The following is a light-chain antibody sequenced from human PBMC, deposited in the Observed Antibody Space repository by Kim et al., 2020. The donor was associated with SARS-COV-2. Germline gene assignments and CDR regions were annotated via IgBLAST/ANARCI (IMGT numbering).Light chain of an antibody. CDR1: RLGDKY. V-gene: IGLV3-1*01. CDR3: QAWDTTTNVI. Sequence: VSPGQTASIPCSGGRLGDKYASWYQQKPGQSPVLIMYEDKKRPSGIPERFSGSNSGSTATLTISGTQPMDEADYYCQAWDTTTNVIFGGGTQLTVL. J-gene: IGLJ2*01. CDR2: EDK.